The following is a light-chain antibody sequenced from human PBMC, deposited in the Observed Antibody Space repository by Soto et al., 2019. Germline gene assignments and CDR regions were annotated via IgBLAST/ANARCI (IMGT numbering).Light chain of an antibody. CDR2: DAS. V-gene: IGKV1-33*01. Sequence: DIQMTQSPSSLSASVGDRVTITCQATDDIYNYLNWYQQKPGKAPELLIYDASNLERGVPSRFSGSGSGTDFTLAISSLQPEDIATYYCQQSHNLPLTFGGGTKVQFK. CDR3: QQSHNLPLT. J-gene: IGKJ4*01. CDR1: DDIYNY.